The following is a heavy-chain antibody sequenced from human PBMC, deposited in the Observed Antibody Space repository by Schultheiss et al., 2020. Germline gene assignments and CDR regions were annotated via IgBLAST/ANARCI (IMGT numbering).Heavy chain of an antibody. CDR1: GGSISSYY. CDR2: IYYSGST. CDR3: ARRLFDYYDSSGYPTYAFDI. D-gene: IGHD3-22*01. Sequence: SETLSLTCTVSGGSISSYYWSWIRQPPGKGLEWIGSIYYSGSTYYNPSLKSRVTISVDTSKNQFSLKLSSVTAADTAVYYCARRLFDYYDSSGYPTYAFDIWGQGTMVTVSS. J-gene: IGHJ3*02. V-gene: IGHV4-59*08.